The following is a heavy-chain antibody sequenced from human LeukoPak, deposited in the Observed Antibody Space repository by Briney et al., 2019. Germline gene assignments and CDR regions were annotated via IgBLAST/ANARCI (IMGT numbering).Heavy chain of an antibody. J-gene: IGHJ4*02. CDR3: AKDQSGYYDSSGYYYGASGGDFDY. CDR2: ISGSGGST. D-gene: IGHD3-22*01. Sequence: PGGSLRLSCAASGFTFSSYSMNWVRQAPGKGLEWVSAISGSGGSTYYADSVKGRFTISRDNSKNTLYLQMNSLRAEDTAVYYCAKDQSGYYDSSGYYYGASGGDFDYWGQGTLVTVSS. CDR1: GFTFSSYS. V-gene: IGHV3-23*01.